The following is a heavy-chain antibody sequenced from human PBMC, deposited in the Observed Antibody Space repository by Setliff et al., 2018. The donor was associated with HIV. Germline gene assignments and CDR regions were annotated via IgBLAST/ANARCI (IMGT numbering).Heavy chain of an antibody. CDR1: GYTFSDYF. CDR2: ISPSNGDT. CDR3: ALHYVSLREWFDP. J-gene: IGHJ5*02. D-gene: IGHD3-10*02. V-gene: IGHV1-2*02. Sequence: ASVKVSCKASGYTFSDYFIHWVRQAPGQGLEWMAWISPSNGDTTIPQRFRGRVTMTRDTSIRIAYMELSGLRSDDTALYYCALHYVSLREWFDPWGPGTLVTVSS.